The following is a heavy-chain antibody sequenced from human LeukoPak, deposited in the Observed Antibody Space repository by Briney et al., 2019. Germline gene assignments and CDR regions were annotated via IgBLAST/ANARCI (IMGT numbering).Heavy chain of an antibody. J-gene: IGHJ5*02. CDR1: GGSISSGSYY. Sequence: SGTLSLTCTVSGGSISSGSYYWSWIRQPAGKGLEWIGRIYTSGSTNYNPSLKSRVTISVDTSKNQFSLKLSSVTAADTAVYYCARGVWVGATRFWFDPWGQGTLVTVSS. D-gene: IGHD1-26*01. V-gene: IGHV4-61*02. CDR3: ARGVWVGATRFWFDP. CDR2: IYTSGST.